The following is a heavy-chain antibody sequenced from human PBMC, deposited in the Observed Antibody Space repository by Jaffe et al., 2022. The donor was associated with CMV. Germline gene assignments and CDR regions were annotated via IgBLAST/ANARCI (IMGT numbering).Heavy chain of an antibody. CDR2: IWYDGSNK. V-gene: IGHV3-33*01. CDR1: GFTFSSYG. J-gene: IGHJ4*02. CDR3: ARGHLSTAAPFDY. Sequence: QVQLVESGGGVVQPGRSLRLSCAASGFTFSSYGMHWVRQAPGKGLEWVAVIWYDGSNKYYADSVKGRFTISRDNSKNTLYLQMNSLRAEDTAVYYCARGHLSTAAPFDYWGQGTLVTVSS. D-gene: IGHD6-6*01.